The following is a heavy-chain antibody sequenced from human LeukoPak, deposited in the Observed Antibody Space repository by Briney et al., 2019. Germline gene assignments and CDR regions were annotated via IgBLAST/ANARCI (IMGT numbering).Heavy chain of an antibody. Sequence: PGASLRISCAASGFTFSSYWLSWVRQAPGKGLEWVANIKQDGSEKYYVDSVKGRFTISRANAENALYLQMNSLRAEDTAVYYCAKNVGGGGSDYWDQGTLVIVAS. CDR1: GFTFSSYW. V-gene: IGHV3-7*02. D-gene: IGHD1-26*01. CDR3: AKNVGGGGSDY. J-gene: IGHJ4*02. CDR2: IKQDGSEK.